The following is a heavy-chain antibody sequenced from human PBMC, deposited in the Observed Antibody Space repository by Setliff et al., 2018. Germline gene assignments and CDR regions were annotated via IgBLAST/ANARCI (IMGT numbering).Heavy chain of an antibody. CDR1: GYSFTNHY. Sequence: ASVKVSCKASGYSFTNHYIHWVRQAPGQGLEWMGRINPSSGGISYAQKLQGGVIMTRDTSTSTAYMELRSLRSDDTAVYYCARAPPKIVVTVAALDYWGQGALVTVSS. J-gene: IGHJ4*02. CDR3: ARAPPKIVVTVAALDY. V-gene: IGHV1-46*04. D-gene: IGHD2-15*01. CDR2: INPSSGGI.